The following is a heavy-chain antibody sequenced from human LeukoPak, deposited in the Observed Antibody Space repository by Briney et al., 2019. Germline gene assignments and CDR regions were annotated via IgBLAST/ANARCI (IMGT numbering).Heavy chain of an antibody. V-gene: IGHV4-30-4*01. CDR2: IYYSGST. Sequence: SETLSLTCTVSGGSISSGDYYWSWIRQPPGKGLEWIGYIYYSGSTYYNPSLKSRVTISVDTSKNQFSLKLSSVTAADTAVYYCARVNPKLWLRVRYFDLWGRGTLVTVSS. CDR3: ARVNPKLWLRVRYFDL. J-gene: IGHJ2*01. D-gene: IGHD5-18*01. CDR1: GGSISSGDYY.